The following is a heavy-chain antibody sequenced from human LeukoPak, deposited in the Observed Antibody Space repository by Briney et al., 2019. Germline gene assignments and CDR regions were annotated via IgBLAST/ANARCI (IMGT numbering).Heavy chain of an antibody. Sequence: SETLSLTCAVSGYSISSGYYWGWIRQPPGKGLEWIGSIYHSGSTYYNPSLKSRVTISVDTSKNQFSLKLSSVTAADTAVYYCARSDIVVVPAATINIESVFDYWGQGTLVTVSS. V-gene: IGHV4-38-2*01. CDR3: ARSDIVVVPAATINIESVFDY. CDR2: IYHSGST. J-gene: IGHJ4*02. CDR1: GYSISSGYY. D-gene: IGHD2-2*01.